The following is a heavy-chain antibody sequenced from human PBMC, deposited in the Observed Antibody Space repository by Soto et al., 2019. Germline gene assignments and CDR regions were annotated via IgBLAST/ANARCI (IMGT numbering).Heavy chain of an antibody. CDR1: GGSFSGYY. D-gene: IGHD4-17*01. J-gene: IGHJ5*02. CDR3: ARSTKLRSKWCDP. Sequence: SETLSLTCAVYGGSFSGYYWSWIRQPPGKGLEWIGEINHSGSTNYSPSLKSRVTISVDTSKNQFSLKLSSVTAADTAVYYCARSTKLRSKWCDPGGQGTLVTVSS. V-gene: IGHV4-34*01. CDR2: INHSGST.